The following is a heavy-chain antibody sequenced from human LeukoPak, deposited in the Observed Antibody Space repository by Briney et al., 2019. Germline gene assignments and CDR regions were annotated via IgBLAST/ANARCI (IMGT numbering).Heavy chain of an antibody. CDR1: GYTFTSYY. V-gene: IGHV1-18*04. Sequence: ASVKVSCKASGYTFTSYYMHWVRQAPGQGLEWMGWISAYNGNTNYAQKLQGRVTMTTDTSTSTAYMELRSLRSDDTAVYYCARTLGDYVWGGYRLRRFDPWGQGTLVTVSS. J-gene: IGHJ5*02. CDR2: ISAYNGNT. D-gene: IGHD3-16*02. CDR3: ARTLGDYVWGGYRLRRFDP.